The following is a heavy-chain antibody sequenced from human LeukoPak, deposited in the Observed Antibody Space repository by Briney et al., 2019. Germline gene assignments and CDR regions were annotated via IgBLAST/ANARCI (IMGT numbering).Heavy chain of an antibody. CDR1: GFTVSSNY. CDR3: ARDACSGGSCYQGVFDY. V-gene: IGHV3-53*01. CDR2: IYSGGST. Sequence: GGSLRLSCAASGFTVSSNYMSWVRQAPGKGLEWVSVIYSGGSTYYADSVKGRFTISRDISKNTLYLQMNSLRAEDTAVYYCARDACSGGSCYQGVFDYWGQGTLVTVSS. D-gene: IGHD2-15*01. J-gene: IGHJ4*02.